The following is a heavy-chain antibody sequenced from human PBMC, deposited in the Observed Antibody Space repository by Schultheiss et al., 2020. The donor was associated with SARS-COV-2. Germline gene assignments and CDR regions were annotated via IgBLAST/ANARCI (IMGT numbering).Heavy chain of an antibody. D-gene: IGHD6-19*01. V-gene: IGHV3-74*01. CDR2: INSDGSST. CDR1: GFTVSSNY. CDR3: AKRAGDTYYYYGMDV. Sequence: GESLKISCAASGFTVSSNYMSWVRQAPGKGLVWVSRINSDGSSTSYADSVKGRFTISRDNAKNTLYLQMNSLRAEDTAVYYCAKRAGDTYYYYGMDVWGQGTTVTVSS. J-gene: IGHJ6*02.